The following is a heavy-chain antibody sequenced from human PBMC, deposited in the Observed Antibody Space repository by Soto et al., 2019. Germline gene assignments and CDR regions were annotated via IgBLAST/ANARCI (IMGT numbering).Heavy chain of an antibody. Sequence: GGSLRLSCAASGFTFTNHNMNWVRQAPGKGLEWVSSISSSSSFRNYADSVKGRFSISRDNDKNLVYLQMDSLRAEDTAVYYCARAPPLYVLVVVDTEDFWGQGTLVTVYS. D-gene: IGHD2-21*01. J-gene: IGHJ1*01. CDR3: ARAPPLYVLVVVDTEDF. CDR1: GFTFTNHN. V-gene: IGHV3-21*01. CDR2: ISSSSSFR.